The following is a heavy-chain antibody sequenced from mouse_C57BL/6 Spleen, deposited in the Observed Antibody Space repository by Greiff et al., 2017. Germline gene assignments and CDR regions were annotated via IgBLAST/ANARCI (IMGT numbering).Heavy chain of an antibody. D-gene: IGHD4-1*01. CDR2: ISSGSSTI. CDR3: ARRKLGRGDYAKDY. J-gene: IGHJ4*01. CDR1: GFTFSDYG. Sequence: EVQLVESGGGLVKPGGSLKLSCAASGFTFSDYGMHWVRQAPEKGLEWVAYISSGSSTIYYADTVKGRFTISRDNAKNTLFLQMTSLRSEDTAMYYCARRKLGRGDYAKDYWGQGTSVTVSS. V-gene: IGHV5-17*01.